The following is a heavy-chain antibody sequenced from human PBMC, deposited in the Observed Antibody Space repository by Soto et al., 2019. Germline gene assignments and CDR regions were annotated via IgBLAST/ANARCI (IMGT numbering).Heavy chain of an antibody. D-gene: IGHD5-18*01. Sequence: SGGSLRLSCAGSGFTFANAWMSWVRQAPGKGLEWVGRIKSRTDGGTTDFAAPVKGRFSISRDDSKKMVFLQMDSLKTEDTAVYYCTTDFGSTSYGFDYWGQGALVTVSS. CDR1: GFTFANAW. J-gene: IGHJ4*02. V-gene: IGHV3-15*01. CDR3: TTDFGSTSYGFDY. CDR2: IKSRTDGGTT.